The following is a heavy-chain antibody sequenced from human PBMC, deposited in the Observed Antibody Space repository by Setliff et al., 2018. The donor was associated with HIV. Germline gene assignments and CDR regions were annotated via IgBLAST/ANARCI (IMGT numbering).Heavy chain of an antibody. CDR2: VFHIGST. J-gene: IGHJ3*02. CDR3: ARHKTNYDFYAFDI. Sequence: SETLSLTCSVSSGSISSNTYYWSWIRQPPGRGLEWIASVFHIGSTYHNPSLKSRVVMSVDSSRSRFSLKLRSVTASDTAVYYCARHKTNYDFYAFDIWGQGTMVTVSS. V-gene: IGHV4-39*01. CDR1: SGSISSNTYY. D-gene: IGHD3-3*01.